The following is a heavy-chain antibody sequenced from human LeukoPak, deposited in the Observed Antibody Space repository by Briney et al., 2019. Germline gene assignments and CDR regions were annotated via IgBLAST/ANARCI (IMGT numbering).Heavy chain of an antibody. D-gene: IGHD1-1*01. V-gene: IGHV3-66*01. Sequence: GGSLRLSCAASGFTFSDYYTSWIRQAPGKGLECVSVIYSGGSTYYADSVKGRFTISRDNSKNTVYLQMSSLRAEDTAIYYCARTWNGAFDIWGQGTMVTVSS. CDR2: IYSGGST. CDR3: ARTWNGAFDI. J-gene: IGHJ3*02. CDR1: GFTFSDYY.